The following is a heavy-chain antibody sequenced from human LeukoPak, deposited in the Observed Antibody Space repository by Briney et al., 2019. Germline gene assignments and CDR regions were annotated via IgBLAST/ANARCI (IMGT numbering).Heavy chain of an antibody. CDR1: GGSFSGYY. CDR2: INHSGST. CDR3: ARYTSSSTGTPVEYYYYGMDV. D-gene: IGHD6-6*01. V-gene: IGHV4-34*01. J-gene: IGHJ6*02. Sequence: SETLSLTCAVYGGSFSGYYWSWIRQPPGKGLEWIGEINHSGSTNYNPSLKSRVTISVDTSKNQFSLKLSSVTAADTAVYYCARYTSSSTGTPVEYYYYGMDVWGQGTTVTVSS.